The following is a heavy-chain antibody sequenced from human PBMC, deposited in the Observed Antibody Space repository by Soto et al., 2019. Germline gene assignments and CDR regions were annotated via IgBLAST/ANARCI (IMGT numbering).Heavy chain of an antibody. Sequence: QVQLQESGPGLVKPSQTLSLTCTVSGGSISSGDYYWSWIRQPPGKGLEWIGYIYYSGSTYYNPSLKSRVTISVDTSKNQFSLKLSSVTAADMAVYYCARLHYDILTGYYPLYNWFDPWGQGTLVTVSS. CDR3: ARLHYDILTGYYPLYNWFDP. V-gene: IGHV4-30-4*01. D-gene: IGHD3-9*01. CDR1: GGSISSGDYY. J-gene: IGHJ5*02. CDR2: IYYSGST.